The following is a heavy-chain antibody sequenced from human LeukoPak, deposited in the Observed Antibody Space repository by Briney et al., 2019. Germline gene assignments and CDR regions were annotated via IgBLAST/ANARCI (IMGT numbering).Heavy chain of an antibody. D-gene: IGHD3-10*01. Sequence: GGSLRLSCAVSGFTFSSYWMTWVRQAPGKGLEWVAKIKEDGSEKYYVDSVKGRFTVSRDNVKNSLFLQMNSLRVEDTAAYYCARLHSAVYYGDAFDIWGQGTMVTVSS. CDR1: GFTFSSYW. CDR2: IKEDGSEK. V-gene: IGHV3-7*03. J-gene: IGHJ3*02. CDR3: ARLHSAVYYGDAFDI.